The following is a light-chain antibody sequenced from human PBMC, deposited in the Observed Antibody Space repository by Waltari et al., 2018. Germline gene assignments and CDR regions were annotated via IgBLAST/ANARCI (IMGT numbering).Light chain of an antibody. CDR2: VGTGGIVG. CDR1: SAPANHQ. CDR3: GADHGSGSSFVYV. J-gene: IGLJ1*01. V-gene: IGLV9-49*03. Sequence: QPVLTQPPSASASLGASVTPPRPLTSAPANHQADCNQQRPGKGPRFVLRVGTGGIVGSKGDGIPDRFSVLGSGLNRYLTIKNIQEEDESDYHCGADHGSGSSFVYVFGTGTKVTVL.